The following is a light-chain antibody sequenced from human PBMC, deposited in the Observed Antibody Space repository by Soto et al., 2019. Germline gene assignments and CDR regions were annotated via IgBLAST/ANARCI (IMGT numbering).Light chain of an antibody. Sequence: QLVLTQPPSVSEAPRQRVTISCSGSSSNIGNNGVNWYQQLPGKAPKLLIYYDDLLPSGVSDRFSGSKSGTSASLAISGLQSEDEADYYCAAWDDSLNAVVFGGGTKLTVL. V-gene: IGLV1-36*01. J-gene: IGLJ2*01. CDR3: AAWDDSLNAVV. CDR1: SSNIGNNG. CDR2: YDD.